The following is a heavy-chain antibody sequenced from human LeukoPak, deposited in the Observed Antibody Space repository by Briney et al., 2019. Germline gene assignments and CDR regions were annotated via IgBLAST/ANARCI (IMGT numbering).Heavy chain of an antibody. D-gene: IGHD5-18*01. CDR1: GFTFSSYH. V-gene: IGHV3-21*01. Sequence: PGGTLRLFCVVSGFTFSSYHMNWVRQAPGKGLEWVSSVSTSSSSSYIYYADSVTGRFTISRDNAKNSLYLQMNSLRAEDTAVYYCARRATTERGHSYGLDYWGQGTLVTVSS. CDR2: VSTSSSSSYI. J-gene: IGHJ4*02. CDR3: ARRATTERGHSYGLDY.